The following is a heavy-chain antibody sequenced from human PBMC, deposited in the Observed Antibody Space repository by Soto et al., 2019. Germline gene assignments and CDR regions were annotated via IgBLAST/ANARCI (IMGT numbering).Heavy chain of an antibody. D-gene: IGHD6-6*01. CDR1: GFTFSSYA. Sequence: EVQLLESGGGLVQPGESLRLSCAASGFTFSSYAMSWVRQAPGKGLEWVSVISGSDDSTYYADSVKGRFTISRENSKNTLYLQMTSLRAEDTAVYYCAKRSSSSTFDYWGQGTLVTVSS. V-gene: IGHV3-23*01. CDR2: ISGSDDST. J-gene: IGHJ4*02. CDR3: AKRSSSSTFDY.